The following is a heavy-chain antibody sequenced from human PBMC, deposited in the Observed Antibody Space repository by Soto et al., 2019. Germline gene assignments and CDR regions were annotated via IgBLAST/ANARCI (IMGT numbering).Heavy chain of an antibody. V-gene: IGHV1-3*01. Sequence: GASVKVSCKASGYTFTSYAMHWVRQAPGQRLEWMGWINAGNGNTKYSQKFQGRVTITRDTSASTAYMELSSLRSEDAAVYYCARDGSYSSSWYWFDPWGQGTLVTVSS. CDR3: ARDGSYSSSWYWFDP. D-gene: IGHD6-13*01. J-gene: IGHJ5*02. CDR2: INAGNGNT. CDR1: GYTFTSYA.